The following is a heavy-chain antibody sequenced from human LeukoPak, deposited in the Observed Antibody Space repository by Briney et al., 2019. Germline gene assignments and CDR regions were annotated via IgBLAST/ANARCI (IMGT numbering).Heavy chain of an antibody. V-gene: IGHV3-74*03. J-gene: IGHJ1*01. CDR1: GLPFTTYS. Sequence: GGSLRLSCAASGLPFTTYSMNWVRQAPGKGLVWVSRILGDGGSTTYADSVRGRYTISRDNAKNTLYLQMNSLRAEDTAVYYCVRDPSSLGFWGQGTLVTVSS. CDR2: ILGDGGST. CDR3: VRDPSSLGF. D-gene: IGHD6-6*01.